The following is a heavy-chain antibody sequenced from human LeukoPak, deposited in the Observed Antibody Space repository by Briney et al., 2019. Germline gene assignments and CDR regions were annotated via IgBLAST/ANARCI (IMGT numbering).Heavy chain of an antibody. CDR3: ATSRPSYGANDY. CDR2: ISAYNGNT. V-gene: IGHV1-18*01. Sequence: GASVKVSCKASGYTFTSYGISWVRQAPGQGLEWMGWISAYNGNTNYAQKLQGRVTMTTDTSTSTAYMELRSPRSDDTAVYYCATSRPSYGANDYWGQGTLVTVSS. J-gene: IGHJ4*02. CDR1: GYTFTSYG. D-gene: IGHD4-17*01.